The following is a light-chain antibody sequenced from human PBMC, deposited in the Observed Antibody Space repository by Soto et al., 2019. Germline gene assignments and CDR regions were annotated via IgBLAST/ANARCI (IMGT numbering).Light chain of an antibody. CDR2: DAS. J-gene: IGKJ1*01. CDR3: QQYNSYSRT. Sequence: DIQMTQSPSTLSASIGDRVTITCRASQSITTFLAWYQQKPGKAPQILIYDASKLEPGVPSRLSGGGSGTEFTLTISSLQPDDFATYYCQQYNSYSRTFGQGTKVDIK. V-gene: IGKV1-5*01. CDR1: QSITTF.